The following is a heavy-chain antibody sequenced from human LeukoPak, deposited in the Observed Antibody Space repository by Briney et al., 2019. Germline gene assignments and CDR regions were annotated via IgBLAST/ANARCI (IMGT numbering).Heavy chain of an antibody. J-gene: IGHJ4*02. D-gene: IGHD5-12*01. CDR1: GTSVSSYY. Sequence: SETLSLTCTVSGTSVSSYYWSWIRQPPGKGLEWIGYIFISGRTNYNPSLKSRVTISVDTSKNQFSLNLSSVTAADTAVYYCARVALGDSGYDFGPGFDYWGQGTLVTVS. CDR3: ARVALGDSGYDFGPGFDY. V-gene: IGHV4-4*09. CDR2: IFISGRT.